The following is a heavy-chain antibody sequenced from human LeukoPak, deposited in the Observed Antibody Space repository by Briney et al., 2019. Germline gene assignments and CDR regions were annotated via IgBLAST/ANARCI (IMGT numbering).Heavy chain of an antibody. J-gene: IGHJ3*02. CDR2: IYYSGST. D-gene: IGHD3-22*01. V-gene: IGHV4-59*01. CDR1: GGSISSYY. Sequence: SETLSLTCTVSGGSISSYYWSWIRQPPGKGLEWIGYIYYSGSTNYNPSLKSRVTISVDTSKNQFSLKLSSVTAADTAVYYCAREGGYYDTIDAFDIWGQGTMVTVSS. CDR3: AREGGYYDTIDAFDI.